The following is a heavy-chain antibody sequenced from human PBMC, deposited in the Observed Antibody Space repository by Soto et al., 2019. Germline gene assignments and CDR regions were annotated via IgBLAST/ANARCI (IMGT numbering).Heavy chain of an antibody. CDR3: ARHSSSGWLLDY. D-gene: IGHD6-19*01. V-gene: IGHV4-59*01. CDR2: VYYTGST. Sequence: SETLSLTCSVSGGSISGSYWSWIRQSPGKGLEWLGYVYYTGSTNYSPSLRSRVSISVDTSKNEFSLRLSSVTAADTAVYYCARHSSSGWLLDYWGQGTLVTVSS. CDR1: GGSISGSY. J-gene: IGHJ4*02.